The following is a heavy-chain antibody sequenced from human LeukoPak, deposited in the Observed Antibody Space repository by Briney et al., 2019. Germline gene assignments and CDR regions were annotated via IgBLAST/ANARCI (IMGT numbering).Heavy chain of an antibody. V-gene: IGHV4-30-4*01. D-gene: IGHD3-3*01. J-gene: IGHJ4*02. CDR3: ARSYYDFWSGYSSLDY. CDR1: GGSISSGDYY. CDR2: IYYSGST. Sequence: SETLSLTCTVSGGSISSGDYYWSWIRQPPGKGLEWIGYIYYSGSTYYNPSLKSRVTISVDTSKNQFSLKLSSVTAADTAVYYCARSYYDFWSGYSSLDYWGQGTLVTVSS.